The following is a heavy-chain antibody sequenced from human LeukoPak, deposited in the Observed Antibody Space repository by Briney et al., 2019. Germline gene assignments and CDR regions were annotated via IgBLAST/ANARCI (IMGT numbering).Heavy chain of an antibody. CDR1: GFTFSTYA. J-gene: IGHJ4*02. V-gene: IGHV3-23*01. CDR3: AKRLGDQRAFDY. D-gene: IGHD2-21*02. Sequence: PGGSLRLSCAASGFTFSTYAMSWVRQAPGKRLEWVSGISGTSGTINYADRVKGRFTISRDNSKNTVYLQMTSLRAEDPAVYYCAKRLGDQRAFDYWGQGALVTVSS. CDR2: ISGTSGTI.